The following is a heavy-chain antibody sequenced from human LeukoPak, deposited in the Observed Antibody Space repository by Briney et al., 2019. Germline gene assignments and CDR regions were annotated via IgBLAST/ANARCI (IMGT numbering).Heavy chain of an antibody. J-gene: IGHJ6*04. V-gene: IGHV1-69*13. CDR2: IIPIFGTA. D-gene: IGHD2-21*01. CDR3: ADSNGGVSNGMDV. CDR1: GGTFSSYA. Sequence: SVKVSCKASGGTFSSYAISWVRQAPGQGLEWMGGIIPIFGTANYAQKFQGRVTITADESTSTAYMELSSLRSEDTAAYYCADSNGGVSNGMDVWGKGTTVTVSS.